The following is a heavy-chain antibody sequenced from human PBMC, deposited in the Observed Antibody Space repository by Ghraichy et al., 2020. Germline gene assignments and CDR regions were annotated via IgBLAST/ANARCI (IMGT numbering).Heavy chain of an antibody. Sequence: TLSLTCAVYGGSFSGYYWSWIRQPSGKGLEWIGEINHSGSTNYNPSLKSRVTISVDTSKNQFSLKLSSVTAAETAVYYCASHPDYYDSSGYYLSPFDYWGQGTLVTVSS. V-gene: IGHV4-34*01. J-gene: IGHJ4*02. CDR3: ASHPDYYDSSGYYLSPFDY. D-gene: IGHD3-22*01. CDR1: GGSFSGYY. CDR2: INHSGST.